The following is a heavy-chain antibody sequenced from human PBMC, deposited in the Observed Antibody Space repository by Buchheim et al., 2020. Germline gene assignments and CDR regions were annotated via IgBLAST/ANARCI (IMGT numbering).Heavy chain of an antibody. Sequence: QLHLQESGPGLLKPSETLSLTCTVSGGSITGDTFYWGWIRQPPGKGLEWIASISYSGTTYYNPSLMSRLTIFVDTSKNQFSLRLSSVTAADTAVYYCARQYTHWGQG. CDR2: ISYSGTT. V-gene: IGHV4-39*01. CDR3: ARQYTH. J-gene: IGHJ4*02. CDR1: GGSITGDTFY. D-gene: IGHD2-2*02.